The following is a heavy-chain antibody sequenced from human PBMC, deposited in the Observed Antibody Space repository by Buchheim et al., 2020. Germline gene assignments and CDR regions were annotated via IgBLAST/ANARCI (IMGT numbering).Heavy chain of an antibody. CDR3: ARDPLLNGGTLDY. V-gene: IGHV3-74*01. D-gene: IGHD1-1*01. CDR1: GFTFSDLW. CDR2: INSDGSST. J-gene: IGHJ4*02. Sequence: VQLVESGGGLVQPGGSLRLSCAASGFTFSDLWMHWVRQTPGKGLMWVSRINSDGSSTIYGDSVKGRFTVSRDNAKHTLYLQMNSLRAEDTGVYYCARDPLLNGGTLDYWGQGT.